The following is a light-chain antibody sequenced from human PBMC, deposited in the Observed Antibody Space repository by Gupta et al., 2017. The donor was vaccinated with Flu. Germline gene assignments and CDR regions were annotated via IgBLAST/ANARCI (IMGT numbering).Light chain of an antibody. J-gene: IGKJ3*01. CDR2: AAS. CDR1: QTVGDY. CDR3: QQSHSPPLT. V-gene: IGKV1-39*01. Sequence: DIQMTQSPSSLSASVGDRVTITCRASQTVGDYLSWFQQKPGEAPHLLIYAASSLQTGVPSRFSGSGSGTDFTLTISSLQPEDFATYYCQQSHSPPLTFGPGTKVDIK.